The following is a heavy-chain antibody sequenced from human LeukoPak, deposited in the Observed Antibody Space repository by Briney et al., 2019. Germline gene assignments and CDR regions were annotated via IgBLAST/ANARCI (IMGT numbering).Heavy chain of an antibody. CDR1: GFTFSRYA. CDR2: ISGSGGST. CDR3: AKSFRWFGEFSPFDY. J-gene: IGHJ4*02. V-gene: IGHV3-23*01. Sequence: GGSLRLSCAASGFTFSRYAMSWVRQAPGKGLEWVSAISGSGGSTNYADSVKGRFTISRDNAKNSLYLQMNSLRAEDTAVYYCAKSFRWFGEFSPFDYWGQGTLVTVSS. D-gene: IGHD3-10*01.